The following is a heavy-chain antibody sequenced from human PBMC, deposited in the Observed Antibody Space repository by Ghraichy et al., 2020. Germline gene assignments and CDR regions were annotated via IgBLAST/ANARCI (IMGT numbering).Heavy chain of an antibody. CDR3: AKTLRPSGDFWSWNY. D-gene: IGHD3-3*01. J-gene: IGHJ4*02. V-gene: IGHV3-23*01. Sequence: GGSLRLSCAASGFTFSSYGMSWVRQAPGKGLEWVSAISGSGGSTYYADSVKGRFTISRDNSKNTLYLQMNSLRAEDTAVYYCAKTLRPSGDFWSWNYWGQGTLVTVSS. CDR1: GFTFSSYG. CDR2: ISGSGGST.